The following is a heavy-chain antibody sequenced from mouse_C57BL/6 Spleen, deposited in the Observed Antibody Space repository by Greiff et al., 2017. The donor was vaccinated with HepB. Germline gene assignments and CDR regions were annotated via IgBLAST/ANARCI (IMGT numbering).Heavy chain of an antibody. V-gene: IGHV3-6*01. CDR2: ISYDGSN. J-gene: IGHJ2*01. CDR1: GYSITSGYY. Sequence: EVQVVESGPGLVKPSQSLSLTCSVTGYSITSGYYWNWIRQFPGNKLEWMGYISYDGSNNYNPSLKNRISITRDTSKNQFFLKLNSVTTEDTATYYCARGHSNYDYWGQGTTLTVSS. CDR3: ARGHSNYDY. D-gene: IGHD2-5*01.